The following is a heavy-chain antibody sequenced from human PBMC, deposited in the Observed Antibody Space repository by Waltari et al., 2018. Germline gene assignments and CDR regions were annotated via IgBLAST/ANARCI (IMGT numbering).Heavy chain of an antibody. J-gene: IGHJ5*02. D-gene: IGHD3-10*01. CDR1: GYTFTGYY. Sequence: QVQLVQSGAEVKKPGASVKVSCKASGYTFTGYYMHWVRQAPGQGLEWMGWINPNRGGTNYAQKFQGRVTMTRDTSISTAYMELSRLRSDDTAVYYCAREYYGSGSYKWFDPWGQGTLVTVSS. CDR3: AREYYGSGSYKWFDP. CDR2: INPNRGGT. V-gene: IGHV1-2*02.